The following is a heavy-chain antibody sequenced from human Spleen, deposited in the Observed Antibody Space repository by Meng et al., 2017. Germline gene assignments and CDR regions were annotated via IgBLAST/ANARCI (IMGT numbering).Heavy chain of an antibody. Sequence: GGSLRLSCAASGFTFSSYAMSWVRQAPGKGLEWVSAISGSGGSTYYADSVKGRFTISRDNSKNTVYLQLNSLRAEDTALYYCAKYSYGLGDYLDYWGQGALVTVSS. D-gene: IGHD3-10*01. J-gene: IGHJ4*02. CDR2: ISGSGGST. CDR1: GFTFSSYA. CDR3: AKYSYGLGDYLDY. V-gene: IGHV3-23*01.